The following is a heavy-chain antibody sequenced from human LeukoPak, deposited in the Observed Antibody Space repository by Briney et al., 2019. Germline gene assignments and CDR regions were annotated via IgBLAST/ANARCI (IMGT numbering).Heavy chain of an antibody. D-gene: IGHD4-11*01. CDR1: GFTFSSYG. CDR2: IRYDGSNK. Sequence: PGGSLRLSCAASGFTFSSYGMHWVRQAPGKGLEWVAFIRYDGSNKYYADSVKGRFTISRDNSKNTLYLQMNSLRAEDTAVYYCAKDGISGMTTVTKDYYYYYMDVWGKGTTVTVSS. CDR3: AKDGISGMTTVTKDYYYYYMDV. J-gene: IGHJ6*03. V-gene: IGHV3-30*02.